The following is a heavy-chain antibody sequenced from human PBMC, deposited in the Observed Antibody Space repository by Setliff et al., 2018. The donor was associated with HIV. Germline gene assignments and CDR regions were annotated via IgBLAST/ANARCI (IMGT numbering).Heavy chain of an antibody. CDR3: AAGGYHDILTGHSNGPHYYYGMDV. CDR2: ISPYNGHT. CDR1: GYTFTTYD. D-gene: IGHD3-9*01. J-gene: IGHJ6*02. V-gene: IGHV1-18*01. Sequence: ASVKVSCKASGYTFTTYDITWVRQAPGQGLEWLGWISPYNGHTNFAQKFQGRVTITRDTSASTAYMELNGLRSEDTALYYCAAGGYHDILTGHSNGPHYYYGMDVWGQGTTVTVSS.